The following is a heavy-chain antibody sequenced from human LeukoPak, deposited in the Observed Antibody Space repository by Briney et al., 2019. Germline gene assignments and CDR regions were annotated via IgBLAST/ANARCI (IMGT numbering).Heavy chain of an antibody. CDR1: GFTFSTYS. V-gene: IGHV3-21*04. D-gene: IGHD4-23*01. J-gene: IGHJ1*01. CDR2: ISSSSTYI. Sequence: GGSLRLSCAASGFTFSTYSMNWVRQAPGKGLEWVSSISSSSTYIYYADSVKGRFTISRDNAKNSLYLQMNSLRAEDTAVYYCATRLTPETYFQHWGQGTLVTVSS. CDR3: ATRLTPETYFQH.